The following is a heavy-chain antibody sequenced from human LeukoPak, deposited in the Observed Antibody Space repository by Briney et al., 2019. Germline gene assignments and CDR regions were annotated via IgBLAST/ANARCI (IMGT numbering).Heavy chain of an antibody. CDR1: GGSLSGYY. CDR2: INHSGST. V-gene: IGHV4-34*01. J-gene: IGHJ5*02. D-gene: IGHD3-9*01. CDR3: ARRGLRYFDWSCWFDP. Sequence: SETLSLTCAVYGGSLSGYYWSWIRQPPGKGLEWIGEINHSGSTNYNPSLKSRVTISVDTSKNQFSLKLSSVTAADTAVYYCARRGLRYFDWSCWFDPWGQGTLVTVSS.